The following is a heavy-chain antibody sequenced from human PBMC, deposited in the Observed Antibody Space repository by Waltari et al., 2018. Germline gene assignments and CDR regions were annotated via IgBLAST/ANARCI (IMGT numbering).Heavy chain of an antibody. Sequence: QLQLQESGPGLVKPSETLSLTCTVSGGSISSSSYYWGWIRTPPGKGLEWIGSIYYSGSTYYNPSLKSRVTISVDTSKNQFSLKLSSVTAADTAVYYCARHVRGWELTGDAFDIWGQGTMVTVSS. J-gene: IGHJ3*02. D-gene: IGHD1-26*01. CDR3: ARHVRGWELTGDAFDI. CDR2: IYYSGST. V-gene: IGHV4-39*01. CDR1: GGSISSSSYY.